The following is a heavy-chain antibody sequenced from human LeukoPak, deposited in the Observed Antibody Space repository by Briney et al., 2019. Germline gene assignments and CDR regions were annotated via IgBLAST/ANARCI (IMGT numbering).Heavy chain of an antibody. CDR2: MNPNSGNT. CDR1: GYTFTSYD. D-gene: IGHD6-13*01. V-gene: IGHV1-8*01. J-gene: IGHJ2*01. CDR3: ARGHPQTHSSSWYVAPAWYFDL. Sequence: ASVKVSCKASGYTFTSYDINWVRQATGQGLEWMGWMNPNSGNTGYAQKFQGRVTMTRNTSISTAYMELSSLRSEDTAVYYCARGHPQTHSSSWYVAPAWYFDLWGRGTLVTVSS.